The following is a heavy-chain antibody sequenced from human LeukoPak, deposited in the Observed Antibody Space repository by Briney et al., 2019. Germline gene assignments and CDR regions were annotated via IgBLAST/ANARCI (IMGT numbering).Heavy chain of an antibody. CDR2: IYYSGST. CDR3: ARTLWFDP. J-gene: IGHJ5*02. Sequence: SGTLSLTCAVSGGSISSSNWWSWVRQPPGKGLEWIGYIYYSGSTNYNPSLKSRVTISVDTSKNQFSLKLSSVTAADTAVYYCARTLWFDPWGQGTLVTVSS. CDR1: GGSISSSNW. V-gene: IGHV4-4*02.